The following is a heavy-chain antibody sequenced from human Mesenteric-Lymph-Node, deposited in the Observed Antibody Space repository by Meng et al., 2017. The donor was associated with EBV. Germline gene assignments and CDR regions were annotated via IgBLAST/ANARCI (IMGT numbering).Heavy chain of an antibody. CDR2: ISFDGNNK. CDR3: VRGSTGHGYNGGRLDY. Sequence: QVQLVESGGDVVQPGRSLTLSCSVSGFTFSDHAMHWVRQAPGKGLEWVAVISFDGNNKFYADSVKGRFTFSKDNSKDTLYLQMNSLRPEDTAVYYCVRGSTGHGYNGGRLDYWGQGTLVTVSS. D-gene: IGHD5-24*01. V-gene: IGHV3-30-3*01. J-gene: IGHJ4*02. CDR1: GFTFSDHA.